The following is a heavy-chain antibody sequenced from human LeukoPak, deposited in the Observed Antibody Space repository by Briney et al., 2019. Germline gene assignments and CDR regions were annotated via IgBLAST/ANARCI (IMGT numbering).Heavy chain of an antibody. D-gene: IGHD6-13*01. CDR2: ISAYNGNT. J-gene: IGHJ4*02. CDR1: GYTFTSYG. CDR3: ARRGMLAAASIMGFDY. Sequence: ASVKVSCKASGYTFTSYGISWVRQAPGQGLEWMGWISAYNGNTNYAQKLQGRVTMTTDTSTSTAYMELRSLRSDDTAVYYCARRGMLAAASIMGFDYWGQGTLVTVSS. V-gene: IGHV1-18*01.